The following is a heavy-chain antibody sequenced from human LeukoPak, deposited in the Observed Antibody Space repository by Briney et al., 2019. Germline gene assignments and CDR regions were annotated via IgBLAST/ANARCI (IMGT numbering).Heavy chain of an antibody. D-gene: IGHD3-10*01. Sequence: PGRSLRLSCAASGFTFSSYDMHWVHQSTGKGLEWVSGIGTGGDPYYPGSVKGRFTISRENAESSLYLQMNSLRAGDTAVYYCAREGVHSLGGAFDIWGQGTMVTVSS. CDR3: AREGVHSLGGAFDI. V-gene: IGHV3-13*05. CDR1: GFTFSSYD. CDR2: IGTGGDP. J-gene: IGHJ3*02.